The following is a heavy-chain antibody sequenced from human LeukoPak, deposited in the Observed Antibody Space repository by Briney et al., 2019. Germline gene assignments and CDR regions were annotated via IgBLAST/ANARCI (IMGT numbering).Heavy chain of an antibody. CDR1: GGSISSYY. J-gene: IGHJ4*02. D-gene: IGHD3-10*01. Sequence: SETLSLTCTVSGGSISSYYWSWIRQPAGKGLEWIGRIHTRSTNYHPSLKSRVTMSVDTSKNQFSLKLSSVTAADTAVYYCARDAGGSGSYYSRLDYWGQGILVTVSS. V-gene: IGHV4-4*07. CDR3: ARDAGGSGSYYSRLDY. CDR2: IHTRST.